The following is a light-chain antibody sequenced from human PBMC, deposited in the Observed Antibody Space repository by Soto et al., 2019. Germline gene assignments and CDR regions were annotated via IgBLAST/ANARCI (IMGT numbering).Light chain of an antibody. J-gene: IGKJ1*01. Sequence: EIVLTQSPGTLSLSPGERATLFCRASQSVATSQLAWYQQKPGQAPRLLIGTSSRANGVPDRFIASGSGTDCTLTISRLEPEDFAVYYCQQSASSPRTFGRGTTVEIK. CDR1: QSVATSQ. CDR3: QQSASSPRT. CDR2: GTS. V-gene: IGKV3-20*01.